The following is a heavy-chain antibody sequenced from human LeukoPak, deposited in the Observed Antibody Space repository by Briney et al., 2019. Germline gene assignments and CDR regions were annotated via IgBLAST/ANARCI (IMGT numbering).Heavy chain of an antibody. CDR3: ARDAGYCSGGSCYPGQFDY. CDR1: GFTFSTYA. V-gene: IGHV3-30-3*01. CDR2: ISYDGSSK. J-gene: IGHJ4*02. Sequence: GGSLRLSCAASGFTFSTYAMHWVRQAPGKGLEWVAVISYDGSSKYYADSVKGRFTISRDNSKNTLYLQMNSLRAEDTAVYYCARDAGYCSGGSCYPGQFDYWGQGTMVTVSS. D-gene: IGHD2-15*01.